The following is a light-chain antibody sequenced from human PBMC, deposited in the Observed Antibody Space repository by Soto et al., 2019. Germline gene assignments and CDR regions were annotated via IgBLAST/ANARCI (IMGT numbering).Light chain of an antibody. J-gene: IGKJ4*01. V-gene: IGKV3-15*01. CDR1: QSVSNY. Sequence: ILLTHYPAARSLFSGGRANLSCRASQSVSNYLAWYQQKPGQAPRLLIYGASTRATGIPARFSGSGSGTEFTLTISSLQSEDFAVYYCQQYNNWPPLTFGGGTKVDIK. CDR3: QQYNNWPPLT. CDR2: GAS.